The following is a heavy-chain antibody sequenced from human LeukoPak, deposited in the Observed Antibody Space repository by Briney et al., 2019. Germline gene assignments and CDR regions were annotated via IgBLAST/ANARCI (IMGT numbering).Heavy chain of an antibody. Sequence: GGSLRLSCAASGFTFSSYSMNWVRQAPGKGLEWVSYISSSSSTIYYADSVKGRFTISRDNAKNSLYLQMNSLRAEDTAVYYCATMGRSGYGLLDYWGQGTLVTVPS. CDR3: ATMGRSGYGLLDY. V-gene: IGHV3-48*01. J-gene: IGHJ4*02. D-gene: IGHD5-12*01. CDR1: GFTFSSYS. CDR2: ISSSSSTI.